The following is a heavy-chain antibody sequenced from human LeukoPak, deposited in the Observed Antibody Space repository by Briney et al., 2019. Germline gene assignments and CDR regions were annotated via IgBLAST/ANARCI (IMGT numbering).Heavy chain of an antibody. J-gene: IGHJ4*02. CDR1: GFTFSSYA. Sequence: PGGSLRLSCAASGFTFSSYAMHWVRQAPGKGLEWVAVISYDGSNKYYADSVKGRFTISRDNSKNTLYLQMNSLRAEDTAVCYCARGDCSSTSCQDFDYWGQGTLVTVSS. CDR3: ARGDCSSTSCQDFDY. V-gene: IGHV3-30*04. D-gene: IGHD2-2*01. CDR2: ISYDGSNK.